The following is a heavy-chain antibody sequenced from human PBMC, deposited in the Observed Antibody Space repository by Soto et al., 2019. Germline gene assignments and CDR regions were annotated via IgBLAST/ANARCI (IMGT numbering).Heavy chain of an antibody. V-gene: IGHV4-59*01. Sequence: SETLSLTCTVCSGSISSYYCSWIRQPPWKGLEWIGYIHYTGSTNSNPSLKGRVTLSIDPSWNQFSLKLRSVTAADTAVYYCAAGDYLTGLSYREIKWCDPWGQRTLVTVSS. J-gene: IGHJ5*02. CDR1: SGSISSYY. D-gene: IGHD3-9*01. CDR2: IHYTGST. CDR3: AAGDYLTGLSYREIKWCDP.